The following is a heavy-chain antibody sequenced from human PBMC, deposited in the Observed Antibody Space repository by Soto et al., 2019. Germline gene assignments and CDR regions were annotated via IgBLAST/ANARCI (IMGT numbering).Heavy chain of an antibody. V-gene: IGHV3-23*01. D-gene: IGHD6-19*01. CDR3: AKAGLRRQQWLTGV. CDR1: GFNFSNYA. J-gene: IGHJ6*02. CDR2: ISGSGRGSRP. Sequence: PGGSLRLSCVESGFNFSNYAVAWVRQAPGKGLEWVSSISGSGRGSRPYYADSVQGRFTISRDHSKNTLYLQMNSLRAEDTAVYYCAKAGLRRQQWLTGVWGQGTTVTVYS.